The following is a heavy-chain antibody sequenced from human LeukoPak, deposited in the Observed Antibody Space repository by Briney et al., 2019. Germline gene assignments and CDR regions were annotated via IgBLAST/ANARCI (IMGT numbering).Heavy chain of an antibody. J-gene: IGHJ4*02. Sequence: GGSLRLSCAVCGFTFRSYTMSWVRQAPGKGLEWVSSISSSGSYTYSADSVKGRFTISRDNAKTSLYLQMNSLRAEDTAIYYCARDRGGVHGVMDYWGQGTLVTVSS. CDR1: GFTFRSYT. D-gene: IGHD3-16*01. CDR3: ARDRGGVHGVMDY. CDR2: ISSSGSYT. V-gene: IGHV3-21*06.